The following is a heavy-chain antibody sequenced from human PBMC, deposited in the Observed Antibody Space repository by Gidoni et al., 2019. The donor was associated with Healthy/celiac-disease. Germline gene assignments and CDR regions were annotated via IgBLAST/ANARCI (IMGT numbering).Heavy chain of an antibody. V-gene: IGHV3-48*01. Sequence: EVQLLESGGGLVQPGGSLRPPCAAPGFPFSSYSMNWVRQAPGRGLEWVSYISRSSSTIYDADSVKGRFTMSRDNAKNSRYLQMNSLRAEDTAVYYCARDSTTTVVTEYYFDYWGQGTLVTVSS. CDR2: ISRSSSTI. CDR1: GFPFSSYS. D-gene: IGHD4-17*01. CDR3: ARDSTTTVVTEYYFDY. J-gene: IGHJ4*02.